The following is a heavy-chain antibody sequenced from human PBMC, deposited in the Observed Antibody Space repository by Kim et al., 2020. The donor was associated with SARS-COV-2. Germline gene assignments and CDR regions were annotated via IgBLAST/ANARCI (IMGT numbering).Heavy chain of an antibody. D-gene: IGHD3-22*01. Sequence: VKGRFTISRDSSNNTLSLQMNSLSVEDTALYYCARVGGDTSIYYDDWYFDYWGQGTLVTVSS. CDR3: ARVGGDTSIYYDDWYFDY. V-gene: IGHV3-23*01. J-gene: IGHJ4*02.